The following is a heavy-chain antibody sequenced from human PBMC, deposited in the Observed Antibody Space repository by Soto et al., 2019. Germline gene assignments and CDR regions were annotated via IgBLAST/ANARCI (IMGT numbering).Heavy chain of an antibody. V-gene: IGHV4-39*01. CDR1: DDSINSDKYY. CDR2: IYYRGNA. D-gene: IGHD3-9*01. J-gene: IGHJ4*02. CDR3: ARLEGLATISYYFDF. Sequence: QLQLQESGPGLVKPSETLSLTCSVSDDSINSDKYYLGWIRQPPGKGLEWIGSIYYRGNAYYNPSLQTRVIMSLDKSRSQFSLKLNSVTAADSAVYFCARLEGLATISYYFDFWGPGALVTVSS.